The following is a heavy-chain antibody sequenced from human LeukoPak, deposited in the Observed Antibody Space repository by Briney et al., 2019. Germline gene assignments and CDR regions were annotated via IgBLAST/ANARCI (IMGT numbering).Heavy chain of an antibody. V-gene: IGHV3-33*07. J-gene: IGHJ6*03. Sequence: QPGGSLRLSCIPSGFTFNSYAMFWVRQAPGKGLEWVSLIWYDGSNKYYADSVKGRFTISRDNSKNTLFLQMNSLGAEGTAVYYCARARGWQPNYYYYYMDVWGTGTTVTVSS. CDR3: ARARGWQPNYYYYYMDV. D-gene: IGHD2-15*01. CDR1: GFTFNSYA. CDR2: IWYDGSNK.